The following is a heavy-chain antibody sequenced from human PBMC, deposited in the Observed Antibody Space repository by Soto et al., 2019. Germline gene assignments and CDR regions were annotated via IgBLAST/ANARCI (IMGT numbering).Heavy chain of an antibody. CDR1: GGTFSSYA. D-gene: IGHD2-2*01. CDR3: ASHSALRGYCMSTSCYGYYYGMDV. V-gene: IGHV1-69*12. Sequence: QVQLVQSGAEVKKPGSSVKISCKASGGTFSSYAISWVRQSPGQGLEWMGGIIPVFGTADYAQKFQGRVTITADESPSTAYRALSSLRSEDTAVYDCASHSALRGYCMSTSCYGYYYGMDVWGQGTTVTVSS. J-gene: IGHJ6*02. CDR2: IIPVFGTA.